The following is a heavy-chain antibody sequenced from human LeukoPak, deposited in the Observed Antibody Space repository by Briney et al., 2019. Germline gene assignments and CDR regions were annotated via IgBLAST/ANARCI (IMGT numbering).Heavy chain of an antibody. CDR2: IYYSGST. CDR1: GGSFSSGSYY. Sequence: SETLSLTCTVSGGSFSSGSYYWSWIRQPPGKGLEWIGYIYYSGSTNYNPSLKSRVTISVDTSKNQFSLKLSSVTAADTAVYYCARYDGDYYFDYWGQGTLVTVSS. V-gene: IGHV4-61*01. CDR3: ARYDGDYYFDY. D-gene: IGHD4-17*01. J-gene: IGHJ4*02.